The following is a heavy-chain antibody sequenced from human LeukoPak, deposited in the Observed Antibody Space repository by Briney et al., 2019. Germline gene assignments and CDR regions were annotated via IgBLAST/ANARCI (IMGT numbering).Heavy chain of an antibody. Sequence: GGTLRLSCAASGFTFSSYGMSWVRQAPGKGLEWVSAISGSGGSTYYADSVKGRFTISRDNAKNSLYLQMNSLRAEDTAVYYCARYGSGSYYRVSWFDPWGQGTLVTVSS. CDR3: ARYGSGSYYRVSWFDP. V-gene: IGHV3-23*01. CDR1: GFTFSSYG. CDR2: ISGSGGST. D-gene: IGHD3-10*01. J-gene: IGHJ5*02.